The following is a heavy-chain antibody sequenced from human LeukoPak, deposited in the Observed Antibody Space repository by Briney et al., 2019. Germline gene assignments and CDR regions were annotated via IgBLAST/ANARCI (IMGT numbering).Heavy chain of an antibody. V-gene: IGHV3-30-3*01. CDR2: ISYDGSNK. Sequence: GGSLRLSCAASGFTFSSYAMHWVRQAPGKGLEWVAVISYDGSNKYYADSVKGRFTFSRDNSKNTLYLQMNSLRAEDTAVYYCASPYCSSTSCYINYWGQGTLVTVSS. CDR3: ASPYCSSTSCYINY. CDR1: GFTFSSYA. D-gene: IGHD2-2*02. J-gene: IGHJ4*02.